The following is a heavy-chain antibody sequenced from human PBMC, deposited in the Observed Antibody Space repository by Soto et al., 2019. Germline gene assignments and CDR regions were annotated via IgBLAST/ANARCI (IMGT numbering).Heavy chain of an antibody. CDR2: IYWDDDK. V-gene: IGHV2-5*02. Sequence: QITLKESGPTLVKPTQTLTLTCTFSGFSLSTSGVGVGWIRQPPGKALEWLALIYWDDDKRYSPSLRSRPTIRKDTTKNQVVLTLTNMDPVDTATYYCIQSRCGGDCLQSSASHYYYGMDVWGQGTTVTVSS. CDR1: GFSLSTSGVG. CDR3: IQSRCGGDCLQSSASHYYYGMDV. D-gene: IGHD2-21*02. J-gene: IGHJ6*02.